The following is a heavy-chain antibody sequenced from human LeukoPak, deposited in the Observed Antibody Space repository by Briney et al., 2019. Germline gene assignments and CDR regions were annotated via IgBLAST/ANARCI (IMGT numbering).Heavy chain of an antibody. CDR3: ARVQPYSNPVDY. J-gene: IGHJ4*02. V-gene: IGHV3-21*01. Sequence: PGGSLRLSCAASGFTFSSYSMNWVRQAPGKGLEWVSSISSSSYIYYADSVKGRFTISRDNAKNSLYLQMNSLRAEDTAVYYCARVQPYSNPVDYWGQGTLVTVSS. D-gene: IGHD4-11*01. CDR2: ISSSSYI. CDR1: GFTFSSYS.